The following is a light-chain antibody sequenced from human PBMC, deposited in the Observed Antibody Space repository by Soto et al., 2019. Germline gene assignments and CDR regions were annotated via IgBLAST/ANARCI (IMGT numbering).Light chain of an antibody. V-gene: IGKV3-20*01. CDR2: GAS. Sequence: ETVLTQSPGTLSLSPGERATLSCRASQSVTSDYLAWYQQKLGQAPRLLIHGASIRATGVPDRFSGSGSGTDFTLTISRLEPADFAVYYCQQLASSSYTFGQGTKLEIK. J-gene: IGKJ2*01. CDR3: QQLASSSYT. CDR1: QSVTSDY.